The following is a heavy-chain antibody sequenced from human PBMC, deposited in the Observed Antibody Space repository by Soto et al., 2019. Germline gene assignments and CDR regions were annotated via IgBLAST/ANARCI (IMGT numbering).Heavy chain of an antibody. CDR2: ISAYNGNT. Sequence: QVQLVQSGAEVKKPGASVKVSCKASGYTLSSYGISWVRQAPGQGLGWLGWISAYNGNTNYAQKLQDRVTMTTDTSANTAYIELRSLRSDDTAVYYWARDGIGGWLPQYYWGQGTLVPVSS. CDR3: ARDGIGGWLPQYY. D-gene: IGHD2-15*01. CDR1: GYTLSSYG. J-gene: IGHJ4*02. V-gene: IGHV1-18*04.